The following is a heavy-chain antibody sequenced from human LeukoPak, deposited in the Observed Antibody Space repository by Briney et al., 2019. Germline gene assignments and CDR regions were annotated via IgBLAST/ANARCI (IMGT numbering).Heavy chain of an antibody. CDR1: GASISSGDYY. CDR3: ARAPYDFWSGYRGRWFDP. V-gene: IGHV4-30-4*08. CDR2: IYYSGST. D-gene: IGHD3-3*01. Sequence: PSQTLSLTCTVSGASISSGDYYWSWIRQPPGKGLEWIGYIYYSGSTYYNPSLKSRVTISVDTSENQFSLELSSVTAADTAVYYCARAPYDFWSGYRGRWFDPWGQGTLVTVSS. J-gene: IGHJ5*02.